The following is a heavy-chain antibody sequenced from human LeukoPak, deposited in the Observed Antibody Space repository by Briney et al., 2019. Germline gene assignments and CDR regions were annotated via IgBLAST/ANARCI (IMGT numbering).Heavy chain of an antibody. CDR1: GGSISIYY. D-gene: IGHD3-16*01. J-gene: IGHJ3*02. CDR2: IYTSGST. CDR3: ARDSLGFRAFDI. Sequence: PSETLSLTCSVSGGSISIYYWSCIRQPARKGREWIGRIYTSGSTNYNPSLKSRVTMSVDTSKDQISLNLSSVTVADTAVSYCARDSLGFRAFDIWGQGTMITVSS. V-gene: IGHV4-4*07.